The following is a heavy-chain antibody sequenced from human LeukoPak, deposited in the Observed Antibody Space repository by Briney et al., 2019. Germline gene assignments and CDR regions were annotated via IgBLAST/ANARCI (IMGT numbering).Heavy chain of an antibody. CDR3: ASSIEYSSPWLWDA. J-gene: IGHJ5*02. CDR1: GFTFSSYA. V-gene: IGHV3-30-3*01. CDR2: ISYDGSNK. D-gene: IGHD6-6*01. Sequence: GGSLRLSCAASGFTFSSYAMHWVRQAPGKGLEWVAVISYDGSNKYYADSVKGRFTISRDNSKNTLYLQMNSLRAEDTAVYYCASSIEYSSPWLWDAWGQGTLVTVSS.